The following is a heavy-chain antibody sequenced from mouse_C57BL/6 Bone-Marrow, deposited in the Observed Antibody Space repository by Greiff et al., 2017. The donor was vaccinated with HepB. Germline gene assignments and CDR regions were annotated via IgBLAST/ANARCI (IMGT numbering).Heavy chain of an antibody. Sequence: EVKLMESGGGLVKPGGSLKLSCAASGFTFSDYGMHWVRQAPEKGLEWVAYISSGSSNIYYADTVKGRFTISRDNAKNTLFLQMTSLRSEDTAMYYYARRRCYAMDYCGQGTAITVSS. V-gene: IGHV5-17*01. CDR2: ISSGSSNI. CDR1: GFTFSDYG. J-gene: IGHJ4*01. CDR3: ARRRCYAMDY.